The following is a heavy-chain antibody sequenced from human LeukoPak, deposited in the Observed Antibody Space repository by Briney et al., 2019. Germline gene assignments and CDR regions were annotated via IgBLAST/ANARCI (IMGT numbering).Heavy chain of an antibody. V-gene: IGHV4-59*08. CDR2: IYYSGST. CDR3: ARGVYGSGSYSFGP. D-gene: IGHD3-10*01. CDR1: GGSISSYY. J-gene: IGHJ5*02. Sequence: SETLSLTCTVSGGSISSYYWSWIRQPPGKGLEWIGYIYYSGSTKYNPSLKSRVTISVDTSKNQFSLKLSSVTAADTAVYYCARGVYGSGSYSFGPWGQGTLVTVSS.